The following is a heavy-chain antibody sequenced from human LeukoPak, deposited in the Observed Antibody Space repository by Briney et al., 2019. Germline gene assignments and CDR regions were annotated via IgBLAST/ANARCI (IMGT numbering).Heavy chain of an antibody. CDR2: ISGSGGST. V-gene: IGHV3-23*01. Sequence: PGGSLRLSCAASGFTFSSYAMSWVRQAPGKGLEWVSAISGSGGSTYYADSVKGRFTISRDTSKKTLYLQMNRLRAEDTAVYYCAKDPLTMVRGTFDPWGQGTLVTVSS. J-gene: IGHJ5*02. D-gene: IGHD3-10*01. CDR3: AKDPLTMVRGTFDP. CDR1: GFTFSSYA.